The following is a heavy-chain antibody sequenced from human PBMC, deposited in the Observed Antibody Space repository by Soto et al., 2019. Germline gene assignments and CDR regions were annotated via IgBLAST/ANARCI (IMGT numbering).Heavy chain of an antibody. Sequence: GSLRLSCAASGFTFFAYWIHWVRQVPGKGLVWVSRINSDGSHTSYADSVRGRFTISRDNSKNTVYLQMNSLTAEDTAVYYWAKEGDYGDYAGENWFDSWGQGSLVTVSS. J-gene: IGHJ5*01. CDR2: INSDGSHT. CDR3: AKEGDYGDYAGENWFDS. CDR1: GFTFFAYW. D-gene: IGHD4-17*01. V-gene: IGHV3-74*01.